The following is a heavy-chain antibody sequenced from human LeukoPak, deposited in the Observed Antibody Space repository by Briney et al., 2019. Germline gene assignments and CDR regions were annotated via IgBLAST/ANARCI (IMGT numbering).Heavy chain of an antibody. D-gene: IGHD3-22*01. V-gene: IGHV1-2*02. CDR1: GYSFSGQY. Sequence: ASVKVSCKASGYSFSGQYIHWVRQAPGQGIEWMGWINPNSGATNYAQKFQGTVTMTRDTSTNKAYMQLSRLRSDDTAVYYCARDHNYFDTTAYYGMDCWGQGTLVTVSS. J-gene: IGHJ4*02. CDR2: INPNSGAT. CDR3: ARDHNYFDTTAYYGMDC.